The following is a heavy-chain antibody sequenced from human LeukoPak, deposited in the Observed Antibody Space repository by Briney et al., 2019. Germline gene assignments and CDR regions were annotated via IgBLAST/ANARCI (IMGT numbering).Heavy chain of an antibody. CDR1: GFTLSSYW. D-gene: IGHD2-15*01. J-gene: IGHJ4*02. CDR2: IKQDGSEK. Sequence: PGGSLRLSCAASGFTLSSYWMSWVRQAPGKGLEWVANIKQDGSEKYYVDSVKGRFTTSRDNAKNSLYLQMNSLRAEDTAVYYCARRYFDYWGQGTLVTVSS. V-gene: IGHV3-7*01. CDR3: ARRYFDY.